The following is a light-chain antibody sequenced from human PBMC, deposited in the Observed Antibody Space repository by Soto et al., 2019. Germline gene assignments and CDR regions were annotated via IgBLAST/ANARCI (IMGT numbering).Light chain of an antibody. V-gene: IGKV3-20*01. CDR3: QQYGSSPFT. CDR2: GAS. Sequence: LTQSPGTLSLSPGERATLSCRASQSVSSSYLAWYQQKPGQAPRLLIYGASSRATGIPDRFSGSGSGTDFTLTISRLEPEDFAVYYCQQYGSSPFTLGGGTKVDIK. J-gene: IGKJ4*01. CDR1: QSVSSSY.